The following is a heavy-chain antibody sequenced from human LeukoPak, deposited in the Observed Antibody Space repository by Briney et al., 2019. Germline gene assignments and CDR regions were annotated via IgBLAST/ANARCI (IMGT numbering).Heavy chain of an antibody. CDR2: ISWNSGSI. V-gene: IGHV3-9*01. D-gene: IGHD4-17*01. CDR1: GFTFDDYA. CDR3: AKAGGAVTTRYNWFDP. Sequence: GGSLRLSCAASGFTFDDYAMHWVRQAPGKGLEWVSGISWNSGSIGYADSVKGRFTISRDNAKNSLYLQMNSLRAEDTALYYCAKAGGAVTTRYNWFDPWGQGTLVTVSS. J-gene: IGHJ5*02.